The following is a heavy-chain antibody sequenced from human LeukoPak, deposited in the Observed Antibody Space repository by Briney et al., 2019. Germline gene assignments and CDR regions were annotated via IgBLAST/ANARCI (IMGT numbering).Heavy chain of an antibody. J-gene: IGHJ4*02. CDR3: ARARRDGYNYFDY. CDR2: IFYSGNT. Sequence: PSETLSLTCTVSGGSINSGGYYWSWIRQHPGKGLEWIGYIFYSGNTYYNPSLKSRVTISLDTSKNQFSLKLSSVTAADTAVYYCARARRDGYNYFDYWGQGTLVTVSS. D-gene: IGHD5-24*01. CDR1: GGSINSGGYY. V-gene: IGHV4-31*03.